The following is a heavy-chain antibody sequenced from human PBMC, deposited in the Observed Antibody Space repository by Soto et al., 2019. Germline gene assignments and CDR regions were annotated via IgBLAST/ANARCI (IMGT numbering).Heavy chain of an antibody. J-gene: IGHJ4*02. V-gene: IGHV1-18*01. CDR2: VSAHTGDS. CDR1: GYPFGGYA. Sequence: QVQLVHSGAEVKKPGASVKVSCKASGYPFGGYAIGWVRQAPGQGLEWMGWVSAHTGDSGYAQRFQGRVTLTTETSTSTACMELRGLRSDDTAVYYCARPSTSYGDYGWSLAYWGQGTLVTVSS. D-gene: IGHD4-17*01. CDR3: ARPSTSYGDYGWSLAY.